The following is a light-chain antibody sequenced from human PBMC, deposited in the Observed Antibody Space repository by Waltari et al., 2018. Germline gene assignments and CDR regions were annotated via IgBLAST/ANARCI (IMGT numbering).Light chain of an antibody. CDR2: DAC. Sequence: EIVLTQSPGTLSLSPGERATLSCRASQRVSSYLAWYQQKPGQAPRLLIYDACKRATGIPARFSGSGSGTDFTLTISSLEPEDFAVYYCQQRGDWPRLTFGQGTKVEIK. CDR1: QRVSSY. V-gene: IGKV3-11*01. J-gene: IGKJ1*01. CDR3: QQRGDWPRLT.